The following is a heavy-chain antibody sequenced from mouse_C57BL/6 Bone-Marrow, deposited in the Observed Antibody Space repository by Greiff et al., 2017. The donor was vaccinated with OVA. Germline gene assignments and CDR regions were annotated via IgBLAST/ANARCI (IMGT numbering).Heavy chain of an antibody. Sequence: EVMLVESGGGLVKPGGSLKLSCAASGFTFSSYAMSWVRQTPEQRLEWVATISDGGSYTYYPDNVKGRFTISRDNAKNNLYLQMRQLKAEDTAMYYCARELIRSLDAMDYWGQGTSVTVSS. V-gene: IGHV5-4*01. CDR1: GFTFSSYA. D-gene: IGHD1-1*01. CDR3: ARELIRSLDAMDY. CDR2: ISDGGSYT. J-gene: IGHJ4*01.